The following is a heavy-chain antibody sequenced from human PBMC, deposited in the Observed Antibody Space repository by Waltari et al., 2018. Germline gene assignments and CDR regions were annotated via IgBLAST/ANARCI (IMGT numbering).Heavy chain of an antibody. CDR1: GFTFSSYW. CDR3: ARDRSIAARRGAL. J-gene: IGHJ4*02. V-gene: IGHV3-7*01. D-gene: IGHD6-6*01. Sequence: EVQLVESGGGLVQPGGSLRLSCAASGFTFSSYWMSWVRQAPGKGRGWVANIKQEGCEKYYVDSVKGRFTISRDNAKNSLYLQMNGLRAEDTAVYYCARDRSIAARRGALWGQGTLVTVSS. CDR2: IKQEGCEK.